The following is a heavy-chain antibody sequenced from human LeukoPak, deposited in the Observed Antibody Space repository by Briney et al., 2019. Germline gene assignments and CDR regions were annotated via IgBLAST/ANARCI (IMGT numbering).Heavy chain of an antibody. J-gene: IGHJ6*03. D-gene: IGHD3-3*01. CDR2: ISYDGSNK. CDR1: GFTFSSYA. V-gene: IGHV3-30*04. CDR3: ARDNIRFLEWVGYMDV. Sequence: GRSLRLSCAASGFTFSSYAMHWVGQAPGKGLEGGAVISYDGSNKYYADSVKGRFTISRDNSKNTLYLQMNSLRAEDTAVYYCARDNIRFLEWVGYMDVWGKGTTVTVSS.